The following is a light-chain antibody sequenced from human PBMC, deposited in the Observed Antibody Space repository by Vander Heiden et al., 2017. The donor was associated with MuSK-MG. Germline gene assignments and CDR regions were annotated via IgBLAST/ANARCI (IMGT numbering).Light chain of an antibody. CDR3: QQLDSYIFT. J-gene: IGKJ3*01. V-gene: IGKV1-9*01. CDR1: QGISNY. Sequence: DIQLTQSPSFLSASVGDRVTITCRASQGISNYLAWYQQKPGKAPKLLLLDASTLQSGVPTRFSGSGSGTEFTLTINSLQPEDSATYYCQQLDSYIFTFGPGTKVDIK. CDR2: DAS.